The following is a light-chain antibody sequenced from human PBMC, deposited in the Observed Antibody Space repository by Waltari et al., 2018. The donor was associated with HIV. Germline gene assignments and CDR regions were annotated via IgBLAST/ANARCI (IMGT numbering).Light chain of an antibody. CDR1: SSDVGGYNY. J-gene: IGLJ3*02. CDR3: SSYTSSGTVA. CDR2: DVR. V-gene: IGLV2-14*03. Sequence: QSALTQPASVSGSPGQSITMSCTGSSSDVGGYNYVSWYQQHPGKAPKVLIYDVRVRPSGVSDRFPGSKSGNTASLTISGLQAEDEADYYCSSYTSSGTVAFGGGTTLTVL.